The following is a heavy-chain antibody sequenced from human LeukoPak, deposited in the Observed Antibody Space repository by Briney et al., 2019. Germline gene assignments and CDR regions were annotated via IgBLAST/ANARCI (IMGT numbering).Heavy chain of an antibody. V-gene: IGHV3-30-3*01. J-gene: IGHJ4*02. Sequence: GGSVRLSCAASGFTFSSYAIHWVRQAPGKGLEWVAVISYDGSNKYYADSVKGRFTISRDNAKNSLYLQMNSLRAEDMALYYCAKGSTTVVTLGVFDYWGQGTLVTVSS. CDR3: AKGSTTVVTLGVFDY. D-gene: IGHD4-23*01. CDR1: GFTFSSYA. CDR2: ISYDGSNK.